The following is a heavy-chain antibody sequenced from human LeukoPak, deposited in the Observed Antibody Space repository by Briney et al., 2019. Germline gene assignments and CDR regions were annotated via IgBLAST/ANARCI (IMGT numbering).Heavy chain of an antibody. CDR2: FDPEDGET. V-gene: IGHV1-24*01. Sequence: ASVKVSCKVSGYTLTELSMHWVRQAPGQGLEWMGGFDPEDGETIYAQKFQGRVTMTEDTSTDTAYMELSSLRSEDTAVYYCATPLGGYGDYGYYFDYWGQGTLVTVSS. CDR3: ATPLGGYGDYGYYFDY. D-gene: IGHD4-17*01. CDR1: GYTLTELS. J-gene: IGHJ4*02.